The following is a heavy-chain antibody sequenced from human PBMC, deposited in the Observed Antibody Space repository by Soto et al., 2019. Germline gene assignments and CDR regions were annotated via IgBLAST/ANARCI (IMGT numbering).Heavy chain of an antibody. CDR1: GFTFSSYA. D-gene: IGHD2-15*01. V-gene: IGHV3-23*01. Sequence: LRLSCAASGFTFSSYAMSWVRQAPGKGLEWVSAISGSGGSTYYADSVKGRFTISRDNSKSTLYLQMNSLRAEDTAVYYCAKARDIVVVVAAMFDYWGQGTLVTVSS. J-gene: IGHJ4*02. CDR2: ISGSGGST. CDR3: AKARDIVVVVAAMFDY.